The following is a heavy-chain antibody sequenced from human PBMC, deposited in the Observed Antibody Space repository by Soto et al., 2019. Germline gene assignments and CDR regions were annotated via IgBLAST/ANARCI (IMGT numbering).Heavy chain of an antibody. D-gene: IGHD6-19*01. CDR2: IIPIFGTA. Sequence: QVQLVQSGAEVKKPGSSVKVSCKASGGTFSSYAISWVRQAPGQGLEWMGGIIPIFGTANCAQKFQGRVTITADESTSTAYMELSSLRSEDTAVYYCARPIAVAGLYYYYGMDVWGQGTTVTVSS. CDR1: GGTFSSYA. CDR3: ARPIAVAGLYYYYGMDV. J-gene: IGHJ6*02. V-gene: IGHV1-69*01.